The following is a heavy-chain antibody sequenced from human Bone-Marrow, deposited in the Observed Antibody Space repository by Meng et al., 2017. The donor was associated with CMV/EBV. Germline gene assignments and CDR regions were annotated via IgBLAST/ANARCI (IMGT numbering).Heavy chain of an antibody. CDR3: ARAQGGTIFGVVSGKIYSWFDP. Sequence: YWMHWVRQAPGKGLVWVSRINSDGSSTSYADSVKGRFTISRDNAKNTLYLQMNSLRAEDTAVYYCARAQGGTIFGVVSGKIYSWFDPWGQGTLVTVSS. D-gene: IGHD3-3*01. CDR1: YW. V-gene: IGHV3-74*01. J-gene: IGHJ5*02. CDR2: INSDGSST.